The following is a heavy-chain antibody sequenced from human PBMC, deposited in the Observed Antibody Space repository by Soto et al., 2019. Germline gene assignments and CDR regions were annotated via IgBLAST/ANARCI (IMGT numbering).Heavy chain of an antibody. CDR1: GYTFTGYY. CDR2: INPYTGGT. CDR3: ARGGRGYGDDAFDI. D-gene: IGHD4-17*01. V-gene: IGHV1-2*04. Sequence: VAVKVSCKASGYTFTGYYVLWVRQAPGQGPECMGWINPYTGGTNYAQKFQGWVTMTRDTSISTAYMELSRLRSDDTAVYYCARGGRGYGDDAFDIWGQGTMVTVSS. J-gene: IGHJ3*02.